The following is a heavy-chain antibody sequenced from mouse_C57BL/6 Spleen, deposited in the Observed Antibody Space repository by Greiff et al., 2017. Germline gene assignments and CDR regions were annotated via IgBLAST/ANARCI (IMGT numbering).Heavy chain of an antibody. Sequence: EVMLVESGGGLVQPKGSLKLSCAASGFTFNTYAMHWVRQAPGKGLEWVARIRSKSSNYATYYADSVKDRVTISRDDSQSMLYLQMNNLKTEDTAMYYCVRGAHPFYYYAMDYWGQGTSVTVSS. CDR1: GFTFNTYA. J-gene: IGHJ4*01. CDR3: VRGAHPFYYYAMDY. V-gene: IGHV10-3*01. CDR2: IRSKSSNYAT.